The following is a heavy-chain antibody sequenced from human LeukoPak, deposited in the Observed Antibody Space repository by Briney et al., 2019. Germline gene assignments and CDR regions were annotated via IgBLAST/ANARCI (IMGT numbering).Heavy chain of an antibody. J-gene: IGHJ4*02. V-gene: IGHV4-59*02. CDR2: IYYSGST. Sequence: KPSETLSLTCSVSDGSVSSYYWSWIRQLPGKGLEWIGYIYYSGSTNHDPSLNSRVTFSVDTAKNQFSLRLTSVTAADTAVYYCARAIVGRCTSRGCNHYFDSWGQGTLVTVSS. CDR3: ARAIVGRCTSRGCNHYFDS. CDR1: DGSVSSYY. D-gene: IGHD2-2*01.